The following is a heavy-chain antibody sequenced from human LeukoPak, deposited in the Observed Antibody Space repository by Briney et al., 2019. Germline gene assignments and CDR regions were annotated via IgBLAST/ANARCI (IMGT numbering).Heavy chain of an antibody. D-gene: IGHD6-13*01. J-gene: IGHJ4*02. V-gene: IGHV4-34*01. CDR1: GGSFSGHY. CDR2: INHSGST. Sequence: SETLSLTCAVYGGSFSGHYWSWIRQPPGKGLEWIGEINHSGSTNYNPSLKSRVTISVDTSKNQFSLKLSSVTAADTAVYYCASKGGLIAAAGTFNYWGQGTLVTVSS. CDR3: ASKGGLIAAAGTFNY.